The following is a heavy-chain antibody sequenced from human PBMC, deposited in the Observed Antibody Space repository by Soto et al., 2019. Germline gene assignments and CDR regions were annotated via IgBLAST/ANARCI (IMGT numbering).Heavy chain of an antibody. Sequence: GGSLRLSCAASGFTFSSYGMHWVRQAPGKGLEWVAVIWYDGSNKYYADSVKGRFTISRDNSKNTLYLQMNSLRAEDTAVYYCASNPSNWNYVPYYYYYMDVWGKGTTVTVSS. CDR3: ASNPSNWNYVPYYYYYMDV. J-gene: IGHJ6*03. CDR2: IWYDGSNK. CDR1: GFTFSSYG. V-gene: IGHV3-33*01. D-gene: IGHD1-7*01.